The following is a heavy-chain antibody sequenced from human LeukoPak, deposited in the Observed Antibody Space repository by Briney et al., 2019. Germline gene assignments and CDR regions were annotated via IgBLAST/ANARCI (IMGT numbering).Heavy chain of an antibody. CDR2: INPNSGGT. D-gene: IGHD3-3*01. CDR3: ARGGRVFWSGHFYYFDY. CDR1: GYTFTGYY. J-gene: IGHJ4*02. Sequence: ASVKVSCKASGYTFTGYYMHWVRQAPGQGLEWMGRINPNSGGTNYAQKFQGRVTMTRDTSISTAYMELSRLRSDDTAVYYCARGGRVFWSGHFYYFDYWGQGTLVTVSS. V-gene: IGHV1-2*06.